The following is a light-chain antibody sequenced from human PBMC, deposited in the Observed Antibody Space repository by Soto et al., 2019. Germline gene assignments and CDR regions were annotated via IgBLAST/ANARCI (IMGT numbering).Light chain of an antibody. CDR2: EVG. Sequence: QSVLTLPPSASGSPGQSVTISCTGSSSDIGGYKYVAWYQQHPDKAPKLIIYEVGKRPSGVPDRFFGSKSGNTASLTVSGLQTQDEADYYCTSYAGNNTFISGGGTKVTVL. V-gene: IGLV2-8*01. CDR3: TSYAGNNTFI. CDR1: SSDIGGYKY. J-gene: IGLJ1*01.